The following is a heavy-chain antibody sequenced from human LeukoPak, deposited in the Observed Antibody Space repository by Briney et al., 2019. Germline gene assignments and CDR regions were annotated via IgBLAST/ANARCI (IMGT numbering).Heavy chain of an antibody. Sequence: GASVKVSCKASGYTFTSYGISWVRQAPGQGLEWMGWLRAYNGNTNYAQKLQGRVTMTTDTSTSTANMELRSLRSDDTAVYYCARDLGGGYRPYYYYGMDVWGQGTTVTVSS. J-gene: IGHJ6*02. CDR3: ARDLGGGYRPYYYYGMDV. CDR1: GYTFTSYG. D-gene: IGHD5-24*01. CDR2: LRAYNGNT. V-gene: IGHV1-18*01.